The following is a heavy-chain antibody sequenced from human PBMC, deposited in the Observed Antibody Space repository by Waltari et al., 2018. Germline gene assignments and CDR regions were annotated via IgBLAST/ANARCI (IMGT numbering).Heavy chain of an antibody. CDR3: ARGKVGATSDY. Sequence: QVQLQESGPGLVKPSQTLSLTCTVSGGPISSGSYYWRWIRQPAGKGLEWIGYIYTSGSTNSTPSLKSRVTISVDTSKNQFSLKLSSVTAADTAVYYCARGKVGATSDYWGQGTLVTVSS. D-gene: IGHD1-26*01. CDR1: GGPISSGSYY. CDR2: IYTSGST. J-gene: IGHJ4*02. V-gene: IGHV4-61*09.